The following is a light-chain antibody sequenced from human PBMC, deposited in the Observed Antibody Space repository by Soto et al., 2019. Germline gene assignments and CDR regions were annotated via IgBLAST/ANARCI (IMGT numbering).Light chain of an antibody. CDR1: QSVSSW. J-gene: IGKJ1*01. CDR2: KAS. CDR3: QQYNSYPWT. V-gene: IGKV1-5*03. Sequence: DIQMTQSPSTLPASVGDRVTITCRASQSVSSWLAWYQQKPGKAPKLLIFKASSLESGVSSRFSGSGSGTEFTLTISNLLPDDSATYFCQQYNSYPWTFGQGTKVEIK.